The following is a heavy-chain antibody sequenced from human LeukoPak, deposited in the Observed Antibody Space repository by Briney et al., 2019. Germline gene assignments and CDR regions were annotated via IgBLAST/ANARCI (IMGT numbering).Heavy chain of an antibody. J-gene: IGHJ4*02. CDR1: GFTFSSYA. CDR3: AMFPRHPAAGYYFDY. D-gene: IGHD3-10*02. Sequence: GGSLRLSCAASGFTFSSYAMSWVRQAPGKGLKWVPAISGSGGSTYYADSVKGRFTISRDNSKNTLYLQMNSLRAEDTAVYYCAMFPRHPAAGYYFDYWGQGTLVTVSS. CDR2: ISGSGGST. V-gene: IGHV3-23*01.